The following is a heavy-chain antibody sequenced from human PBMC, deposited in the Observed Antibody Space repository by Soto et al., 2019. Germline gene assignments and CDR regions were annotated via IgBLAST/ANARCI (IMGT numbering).Heavy chain of an antibody. Sequence: QAQLVESGGGVVQPGASLRLSCGVSGFTFSAYGMHWVRQAPGKGLEWVAAISHDGTNKNYGDSVKGRFTISRDNSKKTLYLQMNSLRPEDTALYYCAKDEYYYSRSGYYIFDSWGQGTLVTVSS. CDR1: GFTFSAYG. V-gene: IGHV3-30*18. D-gene: IGHD3-22*01. CDR2: ISHDGTNK. J-gene: IGHJ4*02. CDR3: AKDEYYYSRSGYYIFDS.